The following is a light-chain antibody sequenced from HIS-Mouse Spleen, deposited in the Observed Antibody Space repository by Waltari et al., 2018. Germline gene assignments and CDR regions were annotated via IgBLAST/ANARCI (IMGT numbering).Light chain of an antibody. J-gene: IGLJ2*01. Sequence: SYELTQPPSVSVSPEQTDRTPCSGDALQKKYDYWYQQKSGQAPVLVIYEDSKRPSGIPERFSGSSSGTMATLTISGAQVEDEADYYCYSTDSSGNHRVFGGGTKLTVL. V-gene: IGLV3-10*01. CDR1: ALQKKY. CDR2: EDS. CDR3: YSTDSSGNHRV.